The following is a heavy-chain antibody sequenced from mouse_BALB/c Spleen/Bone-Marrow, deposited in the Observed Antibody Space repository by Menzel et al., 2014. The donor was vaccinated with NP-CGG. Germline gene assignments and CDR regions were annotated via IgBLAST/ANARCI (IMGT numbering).Heavy chain of an antibody. Sequence: QVQLKQSGAELVRPGTSVKVSCKASGYAFTNYLMEWVKQRPGQGLEWIGMINPGSGGTNYNEKFKGKATLTADKSSSTAYMQLSSLTSDDSAVYFCARSGGNWNFDVWGAGTTVTVSS. CDR1: GYAFTNYL. J-gene: IGHJ1*01. D-gene: IGHD2-1*01. CDR2: INPGSGGT. CDR3: ARSGGNWNFDV. V-gene: IGHV1-54*01.